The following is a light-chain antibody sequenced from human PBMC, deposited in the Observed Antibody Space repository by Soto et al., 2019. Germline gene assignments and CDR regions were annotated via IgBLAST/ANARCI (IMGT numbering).Light chain of an antibody. V-gene: IGKV1-5*01. CDR1: QSMSTW. CDR3: QQYNTYSET. CDR2: DAS. J-gene: IGKJ1*01. Sequence: DIQLTQSPSTLSASVGDRVTITCRASQSMSTWLAWYQQKPGKAPKLLIYDASNLKSGVPPRFSGSGSVTEFTLTINSLQPDDFATYYCQQYNTYSETFGQGTKVDIK.